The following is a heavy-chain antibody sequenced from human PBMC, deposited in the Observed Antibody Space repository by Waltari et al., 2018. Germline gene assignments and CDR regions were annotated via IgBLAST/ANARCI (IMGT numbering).Heavy chain of an antibody. Sequence: QVQLVQSGAEVKKPGASVKVSCKASGYTFTGYYMHWVRQAPGQGLEWMGWINPNSGGTNDAQKFQGRVTMTRDTSISTAYRELSRLRSDDTAVYYCARGDYGDYVRWFDPWGQGTLVTVSS. CDR1: GYTFTGYY. J-gene: IGHJ5*02. CDR2: INPNSGGT. V-gene: IGHV1-2*02. CDR3: ARGDYGDYVRWFDP. D-gene: IGHD4-17*01.